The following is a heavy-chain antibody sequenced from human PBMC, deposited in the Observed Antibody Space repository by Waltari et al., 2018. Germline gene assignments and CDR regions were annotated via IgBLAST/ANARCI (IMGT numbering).Heavy chain of an antibody. CDR3: ARLSPPMWVRGVKGGYYFDY. J-gene: IGHJ4*02. D-gene: IGHD3-10*01. Sequence: QLQLLESGPGLVKPSETLSLTCTVSGDSVLNRNYPWGWIRQPPGKGLEWIGNIYYSGRSSYNPSLKSRVIISVDTSKNQFSVRLTSVTAADTAVFYCARLSPPMWVRGVKGGYYFDYWGPGTLVTVSS. V-gene: IGHV4-39*07. CDR2: IYYSGRS. CDR1: GDSVLNRNYP.